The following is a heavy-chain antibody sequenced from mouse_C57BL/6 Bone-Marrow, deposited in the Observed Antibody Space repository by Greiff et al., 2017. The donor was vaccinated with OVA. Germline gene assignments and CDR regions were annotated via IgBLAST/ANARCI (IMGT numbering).Heavy chain of an antibody. CDR3: ARRHYGSSGFAY. D-gene: IGHD1-1*01. CDR2: IYPGDGDT. V-gene: IGHV1-82*01. Sequence: QVQLKQPGAELVMPGASVKLSCKASGYAFSSSWMNWVKQRPGKGLEWIGRIYPGDGDTNYNGKFKGKATLTADKSSSTAYMQLSSLTSEDSAVYFCARRHYGSSGFAYWGQGTLVTVSA. J-gene: IGHJ3*01. CDR1: GYAFSSSW.